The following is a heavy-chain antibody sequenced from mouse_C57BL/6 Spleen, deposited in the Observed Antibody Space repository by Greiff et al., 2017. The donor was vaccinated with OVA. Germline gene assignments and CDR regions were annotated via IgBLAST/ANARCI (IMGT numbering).Heavy chain of an antibody. CDR3: ARGPRFSNYAFDY. Sequence: QVQLQQPGAELVRPGSSVKLSCKASGYTFTSYWMHWVKQRPIQGLEWIGNIDPSDSETHYNQKFKDKATLTVDKSSSTAYMQLSSLTSEDSAVYYCARGPRFSNYAFDYWGQGTTLTVSS. CDR2: IDPSDSET. V-gene: IGHV1-52*01. J-gene: IGHJ2*01. CDR1: GYTFTSYW. D-gene: IGHD2-5*01.